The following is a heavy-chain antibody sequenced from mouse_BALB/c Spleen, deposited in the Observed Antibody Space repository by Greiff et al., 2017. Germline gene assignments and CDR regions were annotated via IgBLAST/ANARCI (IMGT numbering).Heavy chain of an antibody. J-gene: IGHJ1*01. CDR2: ISSGSSTI. CDR1: GFTFSSFG. Sequence: EVKLVESGGGLVQPGGSRKLSCAASGFTFSSFGMHWVRQAPEKGLEWVAYISSGSSTIYYADTVKGRFTISRDNPKNTLFLQMTSLRSEDTAMYYCARDYYGSSWYFDVWGAGTTVTVSS. CDR3: ARDYYGSSWYFDV. D-gene: IGHD1-1*01. V-gene: IGHV5-17*02.